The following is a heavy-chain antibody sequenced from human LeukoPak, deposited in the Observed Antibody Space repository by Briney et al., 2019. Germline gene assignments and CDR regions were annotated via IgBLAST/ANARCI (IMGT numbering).Heavy chain of an antibody. CDR1: GFTFSSYW. Sequence: GGSLRLSCAASGFTFSSYWMFWVRQAPGKGLVWVSRVNSDGTSTNYADSVKGRFTVSRDNAKNTLYLQMNRLRVEDTAVYYCARDLFGAYCGGTCPTPDYWGQGTLVSVSS. D-gene: IGHD2-21*01. J-gene: IGHJ4*02. V-gene: IGHV3-74*01. CDR2: VNSDGTST. CDR3: ARDLFGAYCGGTCPTPDY.